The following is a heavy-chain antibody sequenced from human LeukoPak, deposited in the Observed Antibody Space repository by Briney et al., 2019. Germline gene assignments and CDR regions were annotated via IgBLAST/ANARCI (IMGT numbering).Heavy chain of an antibody. V-gene: IGHV4-59*01. CDR3: ARTPPSAFNPYNFDY. D-gene: IGHD3-16*01. Sequence: SETLSLTCTVPGGSITSFYWSWIRQPPGKALEWIGYIYYSGGTNYNPPLKSRVTISLDTSKNQFSLRLTSVTAADTAVYYCARTPPSAFNPYNFDYWGQGTLVIVSS. CDR1: GGSITSFY. CDR2: IYYSGGT. J-gene: IGHJ4*02.